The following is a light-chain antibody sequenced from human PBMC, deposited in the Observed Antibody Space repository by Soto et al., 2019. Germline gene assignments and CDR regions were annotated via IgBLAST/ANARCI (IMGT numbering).Light chain of an antibody. CDR1: QAISSY. CDR2: ATS. V-gene: IGKV1-27*01. Sequence: DIQLTQSPSSLSASVGDRVTITCRASQAISSYLAWYQQKPGKVPELLLYATSTLQSGAPSRFSGSGSGTDSTLTISSLQPEDVATYYCHKYNHAPTFGGGTKVEIK. CDR3: HKYNHAPT. J-gene: IGKJ4*01.